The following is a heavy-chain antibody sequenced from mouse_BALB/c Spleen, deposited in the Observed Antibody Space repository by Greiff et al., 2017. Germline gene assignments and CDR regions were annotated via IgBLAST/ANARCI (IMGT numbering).Heavy chain of an antibody. J-gene: IGHJ3*01. CDR2: IYPYNGGT. Sequence: VQLQQSGPELVKPGASVKISCKASGYTFTDYNMHWVKQSHGKSLEWIGYIYPYNGGTGYNQKFKSKATLTVDNSSSTAYMEIRSLTSEDSAVYYCARWGIYYGYDEAYWGQGTLVTVSA. CDR3: ARWGIYYGYDEAY. CDR1: GYTFTDYN. D-gene: IGHD2-2*01. V-gene: IGHV1S29*02.